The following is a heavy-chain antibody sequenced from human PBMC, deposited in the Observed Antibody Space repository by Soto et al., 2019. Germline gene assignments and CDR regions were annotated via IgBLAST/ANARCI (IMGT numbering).Heavy chain of an antibody. J-gene: IGHJ4*02. Sequence: GGSLRLSCAASGFTFSSYSMNWVRQAPGKGLEWVSYISSSSSTIYYADSVKGRFTISRDNAKNSLYLQMNSLRAEDTAVYYCASGGGIVVVRPFDYWGQGTLVTVSS. CDR3: ASGGGIVVVRPFDY. V-gene: IGHV3-48*01. CDR2: ISSSSSTI. CDR1: GFTFSSYS. D-gene: IGHD2-2*01.